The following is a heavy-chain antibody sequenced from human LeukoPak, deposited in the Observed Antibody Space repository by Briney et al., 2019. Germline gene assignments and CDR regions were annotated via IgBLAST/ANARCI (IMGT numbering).Heavy chain of an antibody. J-gene: IGHJ4*02. Sequence: PSETLSLTCTVSGGIISNNYWNWIRQPPGKGLEWIGYIYSSGSTNYHPSLKSRVTISDDTSNNQVSLMLNPGAAADTAVYYCARDSPDNSSLDYWGQGTLVTVSS. CDR1: GGIISNNY. D-gene: IGHD6-13*01. CDR2: IYSSGST. V-gene: IGHV4-59*01. CDR3: ARDSPDNSSLDY.